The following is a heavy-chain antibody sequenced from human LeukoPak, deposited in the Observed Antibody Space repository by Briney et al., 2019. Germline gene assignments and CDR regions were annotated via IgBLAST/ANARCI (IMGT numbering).Heavy chain of an antibody. D-gene: IGHD3-22*01. CDR3: AREWGLESSGFYYAY. V-gene: IGHV1-69*13. J-gene: IGHJ4*02. Sequence: SVKVSYKASGGTFSRFTISWVRQAPGQGFEWMGGVTPMFGTANFAQRFQGRVSITADESTSTALMELSSLRFEDTAVYYCAREWGLESSGFYYAYWGQGTLVTVSS. CDR1: GGTFSRFT. CDR2: VTPMFGTA.